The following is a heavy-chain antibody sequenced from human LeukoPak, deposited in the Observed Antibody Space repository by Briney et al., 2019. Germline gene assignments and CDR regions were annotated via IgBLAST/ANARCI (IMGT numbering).Heavy chain of an antibody. CDR1: GYTFTSYY. J-gene: IGHJ2*01. V-gene: IGHV1-46*01. Sequence: ASVKVSCKASGYTFTSYYMHWVRQAPGQGLEWMGIINPSGGSTIYAQKFQGRVTMTEDTSTDTAYMELSSLRSEDTAVYYCATVKVFGHRSFDLWGRGTLVTVSS. CDR2: INPSGGST. D-gene: IGHD3-16*01. CDR3: ATVKVFGHRSFDL.